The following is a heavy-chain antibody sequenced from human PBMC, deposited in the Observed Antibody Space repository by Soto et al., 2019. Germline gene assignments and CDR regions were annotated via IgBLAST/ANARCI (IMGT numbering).Heavy chain of an antibody. CDR1: GFTFDDYA. D-gene: IGHD1-1*01. Sequence: EVQLVESGGGLVQPGRSLRLSCAASGFTFDDYAMHWVRQAPGKGLGWFSGISWNSGGIGYADSGKGRFTTSTDTAKNALYLQMNSLRAEDTDLYYCAKDTRPVPYYMDVWGKGATVTVSS. J-gene: IGHJ6*03. CDR2: ISWNSGGI. V-gene: IGHV3-9*01. CDR3: AKDTRPVPYYMDV.